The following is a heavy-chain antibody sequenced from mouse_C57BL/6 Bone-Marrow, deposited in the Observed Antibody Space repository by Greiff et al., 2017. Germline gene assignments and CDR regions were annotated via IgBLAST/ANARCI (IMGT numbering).Heavy chain of an antibody. V-gene: IGHV1-55*01. Sequence: VKLQQPGAELVKPGASVKMSCKASGYTFTSYWITWVKQRPGQGLEWIGDLSPGSGSTNYNEKFKSKATLTVDTSSSTAYMQLSSLTSEDSAVYYCAREAGWYYLDYWGQGTTRTVSS. CDR3: AREAGWYYLDY. D-gene: IGHD2-3*01. CDR1: GYTFTSYW. J-gene: IGHJ2*01. CDR2: LSPGSGST.